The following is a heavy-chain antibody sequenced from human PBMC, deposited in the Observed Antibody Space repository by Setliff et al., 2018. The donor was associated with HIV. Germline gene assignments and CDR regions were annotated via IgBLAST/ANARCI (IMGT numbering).Heavy chain of an antibody. Sequence: PGGSLRLSCATSGFTFGDYPMSWFRQAPGKGLEWVSYIRTNSYRGTTEYAASVQGRFTISRDDSKSIAYLQMSSLKTEDTAVYYCTRDWCSSTSCYVGNWGQGTLVTVSS. CDR3: TRDWCSSTSCYVGN. CDR1: GFTFGDYP. V-gene: IGHV3-49*03. J-gene: IGHJ4*02. D-gene: IGHD2-2*01. CDR2: IRTNSYRGTT.